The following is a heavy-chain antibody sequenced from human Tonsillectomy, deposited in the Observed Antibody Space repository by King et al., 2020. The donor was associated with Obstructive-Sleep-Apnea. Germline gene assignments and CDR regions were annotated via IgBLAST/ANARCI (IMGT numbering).Heavy chain of an antibody. J-gene: IGHJ4*02. Sequence: VQLQESGPGLVKPSETLSLTCSVSIGSFSAYYWSWIRQTPGKGLEWIGSNYHSGSTNYNPSLKSRVTMSIDTAKNRFSLRRASVTAADTAVYYCARVARTSFFDYWGQGTPVTVSS. D-gene: IGHD1-14*01. CDR1: IGSFSAYY. CDR3: ARVARTSFFDY. V-gene: IGHV4-59*01. CDR2: NYHSGST.